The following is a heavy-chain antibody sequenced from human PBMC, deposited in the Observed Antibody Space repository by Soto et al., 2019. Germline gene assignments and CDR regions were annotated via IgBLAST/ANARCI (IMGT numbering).Heavy chain of an antibody. CDR2: ISSSSSTI. CDR1: GFTFSSYS. J-gene: IGHJ6*02. Sequence: GALRLSCAASGFTFSSYSMNWARQAPGKGLEWVSYISSSSSTIYYADSVKGRFTISRDNAKNSLYLQMNSLRDEDTAVYYCARVGNWNYYYGMDVWGQGTTVTVSS. D-gene: IGHD1-20*01. CDR3: ARVGNWNYYYGMDV. V-gene: IGHV3-48*02.